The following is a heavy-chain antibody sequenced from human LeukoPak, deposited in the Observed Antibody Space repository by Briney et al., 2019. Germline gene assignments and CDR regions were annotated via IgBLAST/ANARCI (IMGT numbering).Heavy chain of an antibody. V-gene: IGHV4-59*01. CDR1: GTSINSYY. CDR3: ARAGYSSSWLAFDY. D-gene: IGHD6-13*01. Sequence: SETLSLTCSFSGTSINSYYWTWIRQPPGKGLEWIGYIYYSGSTNYNPSLKSRVTISVDTSKNQFSLKLSSVTAADTAVYYCARAGYSSSWLAFDYWGQGTLVTVSS. J-gene: IGHJ4*02. CDR2: IYYSGST.